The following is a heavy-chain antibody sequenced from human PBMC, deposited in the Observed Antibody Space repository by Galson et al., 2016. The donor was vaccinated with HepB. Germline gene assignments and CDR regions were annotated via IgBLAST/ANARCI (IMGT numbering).Heavy chain of an antibody. D-gene: IGHD1-1*01. CDR1: GFAFSSYA. Sequence: SLRLSCAASGFAFSSYAMSWVRQAPGKGLEWVASISTRRTTYYSDSAQGRFTISRDNSNNTLYLQMNGLRAEDTAVYYCAKERLVRRIFDHWGQGTLLTVSS. J-gene: IGHJ4*02. V-gene: IGHV3-23*01. CDR2: ISTRRTT. CDR3: AKERLVRRIFDH.